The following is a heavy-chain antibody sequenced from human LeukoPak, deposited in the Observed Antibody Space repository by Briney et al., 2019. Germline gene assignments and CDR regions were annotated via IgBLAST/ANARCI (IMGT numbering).Heavy chain of an antibody. CDR1: GFTFSSYA. CDR2: ISGSGGST. CDR3: AKDSHVLLWFGELLPSL. D-gene: IGHD3-10*01. V-gene: IGHV3-23*01. Sequence: GGSLRLSCAASGFTFSSYAMSWVRQAPGKGLEWVSAISGSGGSTYYADSVKGRFTISRDNSKNTLYLQMNSLRAEDTAVYYCAKDSHVLLWFGELLPSLWGQGTLVTVSS. J-gene: IGHJ4*02.